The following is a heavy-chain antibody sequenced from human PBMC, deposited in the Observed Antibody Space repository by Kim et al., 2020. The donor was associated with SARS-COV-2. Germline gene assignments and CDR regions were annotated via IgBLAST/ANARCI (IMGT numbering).Heavy chain of an antibody. Sequence: GGSLRLSCAASGFTFSSYGMHWVRQAPGKGLEWVAVIWYDGSNKYYADSVKGRFTISRDNSKNTLYLQMNSLRAEDTAVYYCARDGGYSYGDSNYYYYGMDVWGQGTTVTGSS. CDR2: IWYDGSNK. V-gene: IGHV3-33*08. D-gene: IGHD5-18*01. CDR3: ARDGGYSYGDSNYYYYGMDV. J-gene: IGHJ6*02. CDR1: GFTFSSYG.